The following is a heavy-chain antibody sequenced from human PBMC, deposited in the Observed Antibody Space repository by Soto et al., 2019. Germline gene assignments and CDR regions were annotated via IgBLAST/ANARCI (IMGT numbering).Heavy chain of an antibody. CDR2: IDPSDSYT. CDR1: GYSFTIYW. CDR3: ARYDFWSGYVTAAFDI. V-gene: IGHV5-10-1*01. D-gene: IGHD3-3*01. J-gene: IGHJ3*02. Sequence: GESLKISCKGSGYSFTIYWISWVRQMPGKGLEWMGRIDPSDSYTNYSPSFQGHVTISADKSISTAYLQWSSLKASDTAMYYCARYDFWSGYVTAAFDIWGQGTMVTVSS.